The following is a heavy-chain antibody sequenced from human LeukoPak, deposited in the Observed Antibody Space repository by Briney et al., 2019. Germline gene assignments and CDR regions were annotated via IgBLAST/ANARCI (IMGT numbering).Heavy chain of an antibody. CDR2: ISSSSSYT. CDR3: ARAGSSSWYICD. J-gene: IGHJ4*02. D-gene: IGHD6-13*01. CDR1: GFTFSDYY. Sequence: PGGSLRLSCAASGFTFSDYYMSWIRQAPGKGLEWVSYISSSSSYTNYADSVKGRFTISRDNAKNSLYLQMNSLRAEDTAVYYCARAGSSSWYICDWGRGTLVTVSS. V-gene: IGHV3-11*05.